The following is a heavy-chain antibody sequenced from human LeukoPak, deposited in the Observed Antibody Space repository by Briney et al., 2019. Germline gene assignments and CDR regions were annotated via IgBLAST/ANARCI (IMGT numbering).Heavy chain of an antibody. V-gene: IGHV3-13*01. CDR1: GFTFSSYD. CDR2: IGTAGGT. Sequence: GGSLRLSCAASGFTFSSYDMHWVRQATGKGLEWVSAIGTAGGTYYPGSVKGRFTISRENAKNSLYLQMNSLRAEDTAVYYCARDSQDGDYSNYYFDYWGQGTLVTVSS. CDR3: ARDSQDGDYSNYYFDY. J-gene: IGHJ4*02. D-gene: IGHD4-4*01.